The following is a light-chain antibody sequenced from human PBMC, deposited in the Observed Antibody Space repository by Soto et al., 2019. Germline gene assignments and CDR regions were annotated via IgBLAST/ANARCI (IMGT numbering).Light chain of an antibody. Sequence: DIVMTQSPLSLPVTPGEPASISCRSSQSLLHSNGYNYLDWYLQKPGQSPQLLIYLGSNRASGVPDRFSGSGSGTDFTLKSSRVEAEDGGAYCCMQALQTPVTFGQGTRLEIK. CDR1: QSLLHSNGYNY. CDR3: MQALQTPVT. V-gene: IGKV2-28*01. J-gene: IGKJ5*01. CDR2: LGS.